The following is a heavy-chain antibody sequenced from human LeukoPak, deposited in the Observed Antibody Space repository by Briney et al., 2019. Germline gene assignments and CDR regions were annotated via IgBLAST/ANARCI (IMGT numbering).Heavy chain of an antibody. D-gene: IGHD6-19*01. CDR1: GFTVSSNY. CDR2: IYIGGST. J-gene: IGHJ4*02. CDR3: ARVGSGWEFDH. V-gene: IGHV3-53*01. Sequence: SGGSLRLSCAASGFTVSSNYMSWVRQAPGKGLEWVSVIYIGGSTYYAGSVKGRFTISRDNSKKTLYLQMNSLRAEDTAVYYCARVGSGWEFDHWGQGTLVTVSS.